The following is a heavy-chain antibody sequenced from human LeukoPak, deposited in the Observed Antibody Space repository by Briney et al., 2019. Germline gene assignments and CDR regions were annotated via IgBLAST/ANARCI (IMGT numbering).Heavy chain of an antibody. Sequence: GGSLRLSCAASGFTFSSYAMSWVRQAPGKGLEWVSAISGSSGPTHYADSVKGRFTISRDNSKNTLYLQMNSLRAEDTAVYYCARVEMATITDYFDYWGQGTLVTVSS. CDR3: ARVEMATITDYFDY. CDR1: GFTFSSYA. J-gene: IGHJ4*02. CDR2: ISGSSGPT. V-gene: IGHV3-23*01. D-gene: IGHD5-24*01.